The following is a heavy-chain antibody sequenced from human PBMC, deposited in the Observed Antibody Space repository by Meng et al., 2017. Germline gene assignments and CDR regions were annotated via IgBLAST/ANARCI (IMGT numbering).Heavy chain of an antibody. CDR1: GVTFSSYA. V-gene: IGHV1-69*05. D-gene: IGHD3-22*01. CDR3: AREFRRSGKYYDSSGYLAPDAFDI. CDR2: IIPIFGTA. Sequence: SVKVSCKASGVTFSSYAISWVRQAPGQGLEWMGGIIPIFGTANYAQKFQGRVTITTDESTSTAYMELSSLRSEDTAVYYCAREFRRSGKYYDSSGYLAPDAFDIWGQGTMVTVSS. J-gene: IGHJ3*02.